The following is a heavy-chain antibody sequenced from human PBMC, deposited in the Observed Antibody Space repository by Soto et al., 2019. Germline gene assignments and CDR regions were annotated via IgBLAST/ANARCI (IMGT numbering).Heavy chain of an antibody. J-gene: IGHJ6*02. CDR1: GFTFGDYA. D-gene: IGHD2-2*01. CDR3: TRARAGVSAAMDYYYYYVMDV. CDR2: IRSKAYGGTT. Sequence: GGSLRLSCTASGFTFGDYAMSWFRQAPGKGLEWVGFIRSKAYGGTTEYAASVKGRFTISRDDSKSIAYLQMNSLKTEDTAVYYCTRARAGVSAAMDYYYYYVMDVRGQGTTVTVSS. V-gene: IGHV3-49*03.